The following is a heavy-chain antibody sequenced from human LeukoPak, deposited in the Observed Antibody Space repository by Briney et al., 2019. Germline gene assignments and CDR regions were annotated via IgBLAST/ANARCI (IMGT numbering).Heavy chain of an antibody. J-gene: IGHJ5*02. CDR1: GGSFSGYY. CDR3: VRGALSSPYYDFWSGYPRQYNWFDP. V-gene: IGHV4-34*01. CDR2: INHSGST. Sequence: SETLSLTCAVYGGSFSGYYWSWIRQPPGKGLEWIGEINHSGSTNYNPSLKSRVTISVDTSKNQFSLKLSSVTAADTAVYYCVRGALSSPYYDFWSGYPRQYNWFDPWGQGTLVTVSS. D-gene: IGHD3-3*01.